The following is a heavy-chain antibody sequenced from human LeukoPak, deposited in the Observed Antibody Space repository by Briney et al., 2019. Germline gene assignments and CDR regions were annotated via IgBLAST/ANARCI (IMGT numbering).Heavy chain of an antibody. D-gene: IGHD2-15*01. CDR2: ISSNGGST. CDR3: VKGRDFACGAGSCYFDY. V-gene: IGHV3-64D*06. J-gene: IGHJ4*02. Sequence: QSGGSLRLSCSASGLTFNNYAMHWVRQAPGKGLEYVSGISSNGGSTYYADSVKGRFTISRDNSRNTLYLQMSSLRPEDTAVYYCVKGRDFACGAGSCYFDYWGQGTLVTVSS. CDR1: GLTFNNYA.